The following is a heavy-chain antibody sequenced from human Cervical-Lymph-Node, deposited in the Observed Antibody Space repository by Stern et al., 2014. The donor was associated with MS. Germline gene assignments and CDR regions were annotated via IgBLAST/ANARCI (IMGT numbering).Heavy chain of an antibody. D-gene: IGHD6-19*01. J-gene: IGHJ4*02. Sequence: VQLVESGAEVKKPGASVKVSCKASGYTFTGYAMHWVRQAPGQGLEWMGRINPNSGGTNYAQKFQGRVTMTRDTSISTAYMELSRLRSDDTAVYYCARDRGSGTLGGFDYWGQGTLVTVSS. CDR2: INPNSGGT. V-gene: IGHV1-2*06. CDR1: GYTFTGYA. CDR3: ARDRGSGTLGGFDY.